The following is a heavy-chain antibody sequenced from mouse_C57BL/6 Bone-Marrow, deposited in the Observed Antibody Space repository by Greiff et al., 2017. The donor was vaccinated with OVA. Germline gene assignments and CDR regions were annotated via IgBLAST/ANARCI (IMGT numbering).Heavy chain of an antibody. V-gene: IGHV7-1*01. J-gene: IGHJ4*01. D-gene: IGHD1-2*01. CDR3: ARDYYGPAGAMDY. CDR2: SRNKANDYTT. Sequence: EVKLMESGGGLVQSGRSLRLSCATSGFTFSDFYMEWVRQAPGKGLEWIAASRNKANDYTTEYSASVKGRFIVSRDTSQSILYLQMNALRAEDTAIYYCARDYYGPAGAMDYWGQGTSVTVSS. CDR1: GFTFSDFY.